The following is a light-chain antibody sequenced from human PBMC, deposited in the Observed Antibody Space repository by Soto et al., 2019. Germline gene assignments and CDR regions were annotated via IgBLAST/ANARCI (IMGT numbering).Light chain of an antibody. J-gene: IGLJ2*01. CDR3: SSYGGTDSFGVL. V-gene: IGLV2-11*01. CDR1: SSDVGEYNY. CDR2: DVI. Sequence: QSVLTQPRSVSGSPGQTVTISCTGTSSDVGEYNYVSWYQKYPGKAPKVMIYDVIKRPSGVPERFSGAKSGNTASLTISGLQGEDEADYYCSSYGGTDSFGVLFGGGTKLTVL.